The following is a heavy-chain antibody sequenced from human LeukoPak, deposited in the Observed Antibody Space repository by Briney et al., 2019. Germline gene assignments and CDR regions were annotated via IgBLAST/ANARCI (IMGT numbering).Heavy chain of an antibody. CDR1: GGSFSGYY. Sequence: PSETLSLTCAVYGGSFSGYYWSWIRQPAGKGLEWIGRIYTSGSTNYNPSLKSRVTMSVDTSKNQFSLKLSSVTAADTAVYYCARENYDFWSGAPHFDYWGQGTLVTVSS. CDR3: ARENYDFWSGAPHFDY. V-gene: IGHV4-4*07. J-gene: IGHJ4*02. CDR2: IYTSGST. D-gene: IGHD3-3*01.